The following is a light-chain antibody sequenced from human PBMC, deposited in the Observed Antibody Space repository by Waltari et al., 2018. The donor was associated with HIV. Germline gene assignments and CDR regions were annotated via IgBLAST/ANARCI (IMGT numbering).Light chain of an antibody. CDR1: SSDVGGYNY. Sequence: SALTHSASVSGSPAQSITISCTGTSSDVGGYNYVPWYQQHPGKAPKLVIYNVSNRPSGVSNRFSGSKSGNTASLTISGLQAEDEAEYYCSSYTSSNTVIFGGGTRVTVL. J-gene: IGLJ2*01. CDR3: SSYTSSNTVI. V-gene: IGLV2-14*01. CDR2: NVS.